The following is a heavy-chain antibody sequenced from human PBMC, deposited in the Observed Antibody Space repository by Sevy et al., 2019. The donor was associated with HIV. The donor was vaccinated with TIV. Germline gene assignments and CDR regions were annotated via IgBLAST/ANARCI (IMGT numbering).Heavy chain of an antibody. CDR1: GFSFRETW. Sequence: GGCLRLSCAASGFSFRETWMSCVRQGPGKGLELVGRIKSKSDGGTTDYAAPVKGRFTISRDDSKTTLYLQMNSLKTDDTALYYCISMRYHGGFDIWGQGTMVPVSS. V-gene: IGHV3-15*01. CDR3: ISMRYHGGFDI. J-gene: IGHJ3*02. D-gene: IGHD3-16*02. CDR2: IKSKSDGGTT.